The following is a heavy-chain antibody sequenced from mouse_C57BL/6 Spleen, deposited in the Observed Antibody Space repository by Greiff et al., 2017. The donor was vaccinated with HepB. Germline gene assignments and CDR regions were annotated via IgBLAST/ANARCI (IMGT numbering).Heavy chain of an antibody. CDR1: GFTFSDYG. CDR3: AGGYYVDY. J-gene: IGHJ2*01. V-gene: IGHV5-17*01. CDR2: ISSGSSTT. Sequence: DVKLVESGGGLVKPGASLKLSCAASGFTFSDYGMHWVRQAPEKGLEWVAYISSGSSTTYYADTVKGRFTISRDNAKNTLFLQITSLRSEYSAMYYCAGGYYVDYWGQGTTLTVSS. D-gene: IGHD1-1*02.